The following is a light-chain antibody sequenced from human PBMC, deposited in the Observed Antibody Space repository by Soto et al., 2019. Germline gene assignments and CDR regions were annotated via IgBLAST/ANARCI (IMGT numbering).Light chain of an antibody. CDR2: DTS. CDR3: LLSYGGAYV. CDR1: TGAVTSGHY. Sequence: QAVVTQEPSLTVSPGGTVTLTCGSSTGAVTSGHYPYWFQQQPGQPPKTLIYDTSYKHSWAPARFSGSLLGGKAALTLSGAQPEDEVEYYCLLSYGGAYVFGTGTKLTVL. J-gene: IGLJ1*01. V-gene: IGLV7-46*01.